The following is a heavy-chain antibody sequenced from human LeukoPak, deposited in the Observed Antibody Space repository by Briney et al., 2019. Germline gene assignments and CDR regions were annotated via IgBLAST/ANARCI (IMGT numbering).Heavy chain of an antibody. Sequence: GGSLRLSCAASGFTFSSYSMNWVRQAPGKGLEWVSYISSASNTIYYADSVKGRFTISRDNAKNSLYLQMNSLRAEDTAMYYCARNGWFGDYNWFDPWGQGTLVTVSS. D-gene: IGHD3-10*01. J-gene: IGHJ5*02. CDR3: ARNGWFGDYNWFDP. V-gene: IGHV3-48*01. CDR1: GFTFSSYS. CDR2: ISSASNTI.